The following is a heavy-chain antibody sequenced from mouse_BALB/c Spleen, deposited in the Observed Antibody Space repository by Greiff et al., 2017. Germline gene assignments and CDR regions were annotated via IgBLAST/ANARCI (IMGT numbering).Heavy chain of an antibody. Sequence: QVQLQQSGAELAKPGASVKMSCKASGYTFTSYWMHWVKQRPGQGLEWIGYINPSTGYTEYNQKFKDKATLSADKSSSTAYMQLSSLTSEDSAVYYCARRTARAKGYYAMDYWGQGTSVTVSS. CDR1: GYTFTSYW. D-gene: IGHD3-1*01. CDR3: ARRTARAKGYYAMDY. CDR2: INPSTGYT. V-gene: IGHV1-7*01. J-gene: IGHJ4*01.